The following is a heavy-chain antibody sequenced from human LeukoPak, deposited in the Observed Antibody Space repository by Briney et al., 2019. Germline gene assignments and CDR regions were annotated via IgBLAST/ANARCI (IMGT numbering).Heavy chain of an antibody. Sequence: SETLSLTCTVSGGSISSSSYYWGWIRQPPGKGLEWIGSIYYSGSTYYNPSLKSRVTISVDTSKNQFSLKLSSVTAADTAVYYCARHYFDSSGYLYWGQGTLVTVSS. J-gene: IGHJ4*02. CDR3: ARHYFDSSGYLY. CDR2: IYYSGST. V-gene: IGHV4-39*01. D-gene: IGHD3-22*01. CDR1: GGSISSSSYY.